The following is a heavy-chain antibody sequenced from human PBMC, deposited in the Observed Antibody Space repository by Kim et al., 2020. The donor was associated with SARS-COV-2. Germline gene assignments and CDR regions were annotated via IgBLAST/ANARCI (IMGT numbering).Heavy chain of an antibody. J-gene: IGHJ2*01. D-gene: IGHD1-7*01. Sequence: GGSLRLSCAASGFSFTTAWMSWVRQAPGKGLEWVARIKSNTLGGTTDYAAPVKDRFTISRDDSKNTLYLQMNSLKTEDTAVYYCATVVELFYWYFDLWGRGTLVTVSS. CDR2: IKSNTLGGTT. V-gene: IGHV3-15*01. CDR3: ATVVELFYWYFDL. CDR1: GFSFTTAW.